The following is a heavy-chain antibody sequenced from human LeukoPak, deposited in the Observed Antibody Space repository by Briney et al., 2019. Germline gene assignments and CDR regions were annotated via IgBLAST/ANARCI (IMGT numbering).Heavy chain of an antibody. J-gene: IGHJ4*02. V-gene: IGHV3-23*01. Sequence: PGGSLRLSCAASGFTFSSYAMSWVRQAPGKGLEWVSAISGSGGSTYYADSVKGRFTISRDNSKNTLYLQMNSLRAEDTAVYYCAKDLTEWLVDPLCYFDYWGQGTLVTVSS. D-gene: IGHD6-19*01. CDR1: GFTFSSYA. CDR2: ISGSGGST. CDR3: AKDLTEWLVDPLCYFDY.